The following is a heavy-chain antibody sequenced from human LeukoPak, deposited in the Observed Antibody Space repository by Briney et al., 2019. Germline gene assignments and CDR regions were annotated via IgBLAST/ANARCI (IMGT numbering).Heavy chain of an antibody. CDR3: ARGGGYCSSTSCYAFDY. CDR2: INHSGST. V-gene: IGHV4-34*01. CDR1: GGSFSGYH. Sequence: SETLSLTCAVYGGSFSGYHWSWIRQPPGKGLEWIGEINHSGSTNYNPSLKSRVTISVDTSKNQFSLKLSSVTAADTAVYYCARGGGYCSSTSCYAFDYWGQGTLVTVSS. D-gene: IGHD2-2*01. J-gene: IGHJ4*02.